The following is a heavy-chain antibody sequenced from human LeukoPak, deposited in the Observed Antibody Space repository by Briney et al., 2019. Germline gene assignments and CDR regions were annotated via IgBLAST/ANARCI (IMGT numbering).Heavy chain of an antibody. CDR3: ARIGRPWGIEDAFDI. Sequence: TSQTLSLTCAISGDTVSSNSATWNWIRQSPSRGLEWLGRTYYTSKWYSDYAVSVKSRITINPDTSKNQFSLQLNSVTPEDTAVYYCARIGRPWGIEDAFDIWGQGTMVAVSS. D-gene: IGHD3-16*01. V-gene: IGHV6-1*01. CDR2: TYYTSKWYS. CDR1: GDTVSSNSAT. J-gene: IGHJ3*02.